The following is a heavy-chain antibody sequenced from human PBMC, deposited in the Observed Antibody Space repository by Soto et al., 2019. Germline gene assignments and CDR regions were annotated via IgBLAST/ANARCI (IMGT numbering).Heavy chain of an antibody. CDR3: AKQPASIRTFDY. J-gene: IGHJ4*02. D-gene: IGHD2-2*01. Sequence: CKGSGYSFTSYWIGWVRQMPGKGLEWMGIIYPGDSDTRYSPSFQGQVTISADKSISTAYLQWSSLKASDTAVYYCAKQPASIRTFDYWGQGALVTVSS. V-gene: IGHV5-51*01. CDR2: IYPGDSDT. CDR1: GYSFTSYW.